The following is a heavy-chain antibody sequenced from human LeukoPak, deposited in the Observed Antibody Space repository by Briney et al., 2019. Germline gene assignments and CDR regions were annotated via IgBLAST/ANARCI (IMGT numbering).Heavy chain of an antibody. Sequence: GGSLRLSCAASGFTFSDYSMNWVRQAPGQGLEWVSSISSRSTYTYYADSVRGRFTISRDSAKNSLFLQMDSLRVEDTAVYYCARAHIQDYTIVGLVDHWGQGTLVTVSS. CDR3: ARAHIQDYTIVGLVDH. J-gene: IGHJ5*02. D-gene: IGHD1-26*01. V-gene: IGHV3-21*01. CDR2: ISSRSTYT. CDR1: GFTFSDYS.